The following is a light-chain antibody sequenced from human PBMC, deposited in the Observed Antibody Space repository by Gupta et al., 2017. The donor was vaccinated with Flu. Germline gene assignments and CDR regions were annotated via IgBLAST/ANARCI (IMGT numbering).Light chain of an antibody. CDR3: QQRYNWPPLT. CDR1: QSISNY. J-gene: IGKJ4*01. Sequence: EIVLTQSPATLPLSPGERATLSCRASQSISNYLAWYQQKPGQPPRLLIYDASSRATDIPARFSGSGSGTDFTLTISSLDPEDFAVYYCQQRYNWPPLTFGGGTKVEIK. V-gene: IGKV3-11*01. CDR2: DAS.